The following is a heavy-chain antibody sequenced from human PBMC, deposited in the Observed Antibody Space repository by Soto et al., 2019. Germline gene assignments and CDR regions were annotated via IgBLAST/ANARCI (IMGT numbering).Heavy chain of an antibody. CDR3: ARAGRGGWDYFDH. J-gene: IGHJ4*02. Sequence: ASVKVSCKASGYTFSVNYIHWVRQAPGQGLEWMGWISPNGGGTKYTEKFQGRVTLTTDTSINTVYMEMSSLSSDDTAVYYCARAGRGGWDYFDHWRQGTLVTVSS. CDR2: ISPNGGGT. D-gene: IGHD3-10*01. CDR1: GYTFSVNY. V-gene: IGHV1-2*02.